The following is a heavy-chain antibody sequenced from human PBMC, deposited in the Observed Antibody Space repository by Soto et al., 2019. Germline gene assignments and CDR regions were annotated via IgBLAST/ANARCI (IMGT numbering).Heavy chain of an antibody. J-gene: IGHJ3*02. V-gene: IGHV3-21*01. CDR1: GFTFSSYS. D-gene: IGHD3-22*01. Sequence: GGSLRLSCAASGFTFSSYSMNWVRQAPGKGLEWVSSISSSSSYIYYADSVKGRFTISRDNAKNSLYLQMNSLRAEDTAVYYCAISLRGGDSSGYYDAFDIWGQGTMVTVSS. CDR2: ISSSSSYI. CDR3: AISLRGGDSSGYYDAFDI.